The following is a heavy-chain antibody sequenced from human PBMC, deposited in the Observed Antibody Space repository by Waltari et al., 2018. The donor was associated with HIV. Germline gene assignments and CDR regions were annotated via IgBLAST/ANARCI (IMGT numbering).Heavy chain of an antibody. J-gene: IGHJ4*02. CDR1: GFSFSTYV. Sequence: QVHLVESGGGVVQPGRSLRLPCAASGFSFSTYVMHWVRQAPGKGLEWVADISYDGSHKYHADSVKGRFTISRDNSRNTLYLQMNSLRPEDTAVYFCAREFYYDSTGYNSGFDYWGQGTLVTVSS. V-gene: IGHV3-30*01. CDR2: ISYDGSHK. CDR3: AREFYYDSTGYNSGFDY. D-gene: IGHD3-22*01.